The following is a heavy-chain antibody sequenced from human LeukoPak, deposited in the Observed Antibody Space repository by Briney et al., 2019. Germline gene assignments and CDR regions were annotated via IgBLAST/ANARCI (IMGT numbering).Heavy chain of an antibody. CDR3: ARLSGLTMIVVAIDY. CDR2: IKQDGSEK. Sequence: GGSLRLSCAASGFTFSSYWMSWVRQAPGKGLEGVANIKQDGSEKYYVDSVKGRFTISRDNAKNSLYLQMNSLRAEDTAVYYCARLSGLTMIVVAIDYWGQGTLVTVSS. J-gene: IGHJ4*02. CDR1: GFTFSSYW. V-gene: IGHV3-7*01. D-gene: IGHD3-22*01.